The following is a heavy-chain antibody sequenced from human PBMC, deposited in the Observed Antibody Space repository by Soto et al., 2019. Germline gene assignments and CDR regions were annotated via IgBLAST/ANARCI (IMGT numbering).Heavy chain of an antibody. CDR3: ARESSSTVTTGGGGSAKDY. J-gene: IGHJ4*02. Sequence: QVHLVESGGGVVQPGRSLRLSCAASGLTFSNYAMHWVRQAPGKGLEWVAFISYDGTNRCYPDSVKGRFTISRDNSKNTVDLQMNSLKTEERALYYWARESSSTVTTGGGGSAKDYWGQGTLVPVSS. CDR2: ISYDGTNR. CDR1: GLTFSNYA. V-gene: IGHV3-30*14. D-gene: IGHD4-17*01.